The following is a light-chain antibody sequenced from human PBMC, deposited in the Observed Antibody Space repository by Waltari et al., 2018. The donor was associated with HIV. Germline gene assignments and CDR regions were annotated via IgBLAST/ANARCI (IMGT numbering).Light chain of an antibody. V-gene: IGKV3-11*01. CDR3: QERSNGAPLT. Sequence: EVVLTQSPATLSLSPGERATLSCRASQSLSRFLAWYQQKPGQAPRHLIYDASNRATSIPGRFSGSWSGTDFTLTINSLEPEDFAVYYCQERSNGAPLTFGGGTKVEIK. CDR2: DAS. J-gene: IGKJ4*01. CDR1: QSLSRF.